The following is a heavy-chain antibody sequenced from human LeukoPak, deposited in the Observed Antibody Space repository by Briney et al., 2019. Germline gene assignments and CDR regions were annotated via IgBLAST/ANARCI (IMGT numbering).Heavy chain of an antibody. V-gene: IGHV3-53*01. D-gene: IGHD1-26*01. J-gene: IGHJ4*02. CDR3: AKDIALYREPLDY. Sequence: PGGSLRLSCAASGFTVSRNYMSWVRQAPGKGLEWVSVIYGGGSTSYADSVKGRFIISRDNSKNTLYLQMNSLRADDTAVYYCAKDIALYREPLDYWGQGTLVTVSS. CDR2: IYGGGST. CDR1: GFTVSRNY.